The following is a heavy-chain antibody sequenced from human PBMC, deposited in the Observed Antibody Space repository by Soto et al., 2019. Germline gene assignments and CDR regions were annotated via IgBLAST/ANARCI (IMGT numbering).Heavy chain of an antibody. CDR1: GYTFSSYA. CDR2: INAGYGNT. V-gene: IGHV1-3*01. D-gene: IGHD7-27*01. J-gene: IGHJ4*02. CDR3: ARDTGDGTFDF. Sequence: QVHLVQSGAEVRKPGASVKVSCKASGYTFSSYAMHWVRQAPGQRLEWMGWINAGYGNTKSSQKFQDRVTISRDTSASTAYMELTSLRSEXXXXXXCARDTGDGTFDFWGQGTLVTVSS.